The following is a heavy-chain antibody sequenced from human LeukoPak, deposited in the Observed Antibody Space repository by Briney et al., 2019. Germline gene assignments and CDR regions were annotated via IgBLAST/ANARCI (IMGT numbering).Heavy chain of an antibody. Sequence: PSETLSLTCTVSGYSISSGYYWGWIRQPPGKGLEWIGSIYHSGSTNYNPSLKSRVTISVDTSKNQFSLKLSSVTAADTAVYYCARAAGPNYDYVWGSYRHMFYFDYWGQGTLVTVSS. D-gene: IGHD3-16*02. CDR1: GYSISSGYY. V-gene: IGHV4-38-2*02. CDR3: ARAAGPNYDYVWGSYRHMFYFDY. J-gene: IGHJ4*02. CDR2: IYHSGST.